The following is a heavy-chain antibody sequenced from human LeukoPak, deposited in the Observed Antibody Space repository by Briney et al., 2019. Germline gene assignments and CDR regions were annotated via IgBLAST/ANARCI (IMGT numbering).Heavy chain of an antibody. CDR1: GVSISSSNW. D-gene: IGHD1-26*01. CDR3: ARVVVGAYDAFDI. Sequence: SETLSPTCAVSGVSISSSNWWSWVRQPPGKGLEWIGEIYHSGSTNYNPSLKSRVTISVDKSKNQFSLKLSSVTAADTAVYYCARVVVGAYDAFDIWGQGTMVTVSS. CDR2: IYHSGST. V-gene: IGHV4-4*02. J-gene: IGHJ3*02.